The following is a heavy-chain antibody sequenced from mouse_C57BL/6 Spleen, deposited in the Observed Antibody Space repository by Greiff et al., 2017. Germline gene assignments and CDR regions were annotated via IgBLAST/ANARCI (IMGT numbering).Heavy chain of an antibody. V-gene: IGHV1-64*01. Sequence: QVQLQQSGAELVKPGASVKLSCKASGYTFTSYWMHWVKQRPGQGLEWIGMIHPNSGSTNYNEKFKSKATLTVDKSSSTAYMQLSSLTSEDSAVYYCARSFTTVVYFDYWGQGTTLTVSS. CDR2: IHPNSGST. J-gene: IGHJ2*01. CDR3: ARSFTTVVYFDY. CDR1: GYTFTSYW. D-gene: IGHD1-1*01.